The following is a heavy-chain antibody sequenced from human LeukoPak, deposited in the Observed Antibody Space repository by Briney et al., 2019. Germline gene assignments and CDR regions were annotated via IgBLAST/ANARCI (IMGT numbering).Heavy chain of an antibody. D-gene: IGHD3-16*02. CDR3: AKLYVWGSYRPYYFDY. V-gene: IGHV3-23*01. CDR2: ISGSGDST. Sequence: GGSLRLSCAASGFMFNNYGMNWVRQAPGKGLEWVSGISGSGDSTYYADSVKGRFTISRDNSKNTLYLQMNSLRAEDTAVYYCAKLYVWGSYRPYYFDYWGQGTLVTVSS. J-gene: IGHJ4*02. CDR1: GFMFNNYG.